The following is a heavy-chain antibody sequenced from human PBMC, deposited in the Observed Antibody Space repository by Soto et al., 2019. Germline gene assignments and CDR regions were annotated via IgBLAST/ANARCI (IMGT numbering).Heavy chain of an antibody. Sequence: GGSLRLSCAASGFTFSSYAMSWVLQAPGKGLEWVSAISGSGGSTYYADSVKGRFTISRDNSKNTLYLQMNSLRAEDTAVYYVAKVGFRFSYMDGWGKGTKVTVAS. CDR1: GFTFSSYA. CDR3: AKVGFRFSYMDG. D-gene: IGHD2-15*01. J-gene: IGHJ6*03. CDR2: ISGSGGST. V-gene: IGHV3-23*01.